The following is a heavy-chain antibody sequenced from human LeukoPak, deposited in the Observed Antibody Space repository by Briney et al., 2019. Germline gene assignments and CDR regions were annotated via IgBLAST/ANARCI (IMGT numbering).Heavy chain of an antibody. D-gene: IGHD2-21*02. Sequence: GGSLRLSCAASGFTFSNYAMNWVRQAPGKGLEWVSVTSGGGGSTFYADSVKGRFTISRDNSKNTLYLQTNSLRAEDTAIYYCVKRSDYGGDWNYFDYWGQGTLVTVSS. CDR2: TSGGGGST. J-gene: IGHJ4*02. V-gene: IGHV3-23*01. CDR1: GFTFSNYA. CDR3: VKRSDYGGDWNYFDY.